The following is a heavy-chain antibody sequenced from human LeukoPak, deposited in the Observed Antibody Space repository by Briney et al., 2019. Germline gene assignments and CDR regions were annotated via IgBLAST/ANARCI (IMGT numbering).Heavy chain of an antibody. CDR1: GDSISLFY. CDR2: IHYSGRT. J-gene: IGHJ5*02. Sequence: PSGTLSLTCIVSGDSISLFYWSWIRQPPGKGLEWIGYIHYSGRTNYNPSLRSRVTMSLDTSKNHFSLKLRSVTAADTAVYYCARVSPDTATDYGWFDPWGQGSLVTVSS. D-gene: IGHD5-18*01. CDR3: ARVSPDTATDYGWFDP. V-gene: IGHV4-59*01.